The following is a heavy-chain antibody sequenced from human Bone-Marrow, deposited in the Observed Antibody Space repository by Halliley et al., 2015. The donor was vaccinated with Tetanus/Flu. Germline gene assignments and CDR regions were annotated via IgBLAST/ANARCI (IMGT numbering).Heavy chain of an antibody. Sequence: QVQLVQSGAEVKKPGSSVKVSCKASGGTFSSYAISWVRQAPGQGLEWMGGIIPIFGTANYAQKFQGRVTITAGKSTSTAYMELSSLRSEDTAVYYCAGAGHCSSSSCQAHYYGMDVWGQGTTVTVSS. J-gene: IGHJ6*02. V-gene: IGHV1-69*06. CDR1: GGTFSSYA. CDR2: IIPIFGTA. CDR3: AGAGHCSSSSCQAHYYGMDV. D-gene: IGHD2-2*01.